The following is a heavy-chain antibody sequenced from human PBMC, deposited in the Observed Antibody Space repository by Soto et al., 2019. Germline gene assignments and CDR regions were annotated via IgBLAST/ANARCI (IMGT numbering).Heavy chain of an antibody. D-gene: IGHD6-13*01. J-gene: IGHJ6*02. V-gene: IGHV1-69*13. Sequence: GASVKVSCKASGGTFSSYAISWVRQAPGQGLEWMGGIIPIFGTANYAQKFQGRVTITADESTSTAYMELSSLRSEDTDVYYCARGGLAAAGRHYYYGMDVWGQGTTVTVSS. CDR3: ARGGLAAAGRHYYYGMDV. CDR2: IIPIFGTA. CDR1: GGTFSSYA.